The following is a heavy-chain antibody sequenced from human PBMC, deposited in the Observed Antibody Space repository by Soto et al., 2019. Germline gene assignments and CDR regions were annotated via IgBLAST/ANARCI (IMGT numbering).Heavy chain of an antibody. J-gene: IGHJ4*02. Sequence: EVQLVVSGGLVVRPGGSLRLSCAGSGFTFDDHTMHWVRQAPGKGLAWVSLITWDAGSAFYADSVRGRFTISRDNSKNSLYLQMNSLRTEDSALYYGAKEKDRIFDYWGRGTPVTVSS. V-gene: IGHV3-43*01. CDR3: AKEKDRIFDY. CDR1: GFTFDDHT. CDR2: ITWDAGSA.